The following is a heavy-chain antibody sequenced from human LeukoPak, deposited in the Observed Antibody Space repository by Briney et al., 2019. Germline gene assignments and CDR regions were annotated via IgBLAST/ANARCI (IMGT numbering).Heavy chain of an antibody. J-gene: IGHJ6*03. D-gene: IGHD2-21*01. Sequence: SETLSLTCTVSGGSISSGSYYWSWIRQPAGKGLEWIGRTYTSGSTNYNPSLKSRVTISVDTSKNQFSLKLSSVTAADTAVYYCARDNGWYGGAGEALYYYYMDVWGKGTTVTISS. CDR1: GGSISSGSYY. CDR2: TYTSGST. V-gene: IGHV4-61*02. CDR3: ARDNGWYGGAGEALYYYYMDV.